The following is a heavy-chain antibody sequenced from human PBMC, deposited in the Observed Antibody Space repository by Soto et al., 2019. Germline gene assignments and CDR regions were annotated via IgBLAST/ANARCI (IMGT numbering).Heavy chain of an antibody. CDR2: IYYSGTT. J-gene: IGHJ3*02. V-gene: IGHV4-59*01. CDR3: AREVTLSDAFDI. CDR1: GGSISSSY. Sequence: PSETLSLTCTVSGGSISSSYWNWIRQPPGKGLEWIGYIYYSGTTKYDPSLKNRVTISVDTSKDQFSLRLTSVTAADTAVYYCAREVTLSDAFDIWGQGTMVTVSS.